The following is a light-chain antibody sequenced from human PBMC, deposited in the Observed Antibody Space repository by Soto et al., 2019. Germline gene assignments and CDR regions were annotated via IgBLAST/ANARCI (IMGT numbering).Light chain of an antibody. V-gene: IGKV1-5*01. J-gene: IGKJ1*01. CDR1: HNIGSW. CDR2: YAS. CDR3: QQYYSYPPT. Sequence: IQMTQSPSTLSASVGDRVTITCRACHNIGSWLAWYQQKPGKAPNLLIYYASTLESGVPSRFSGSGSGTEFTLTISCLQSEDFATYYCQQYYSYPPTFGQGTKVDI.